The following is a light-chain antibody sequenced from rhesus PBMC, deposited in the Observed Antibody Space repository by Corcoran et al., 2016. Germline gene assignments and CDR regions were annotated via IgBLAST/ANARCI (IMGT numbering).Light chain of an antibody. Sequence: QVILTQSPATLSLSPGERATLSCRASQSVISYLAWYQQKPGQAPRLLIYGASSRATGLPDRFSGSGSGTDLTLTISSLEPEDVGVDHCYQHSSGWTFGQGTKVEIK. J-gene: IGKJ1*01. CDR1: QSVISY. CDR2: GAS. V-gene: IGKV3-10*01. CDR3: YQHSSGWT.